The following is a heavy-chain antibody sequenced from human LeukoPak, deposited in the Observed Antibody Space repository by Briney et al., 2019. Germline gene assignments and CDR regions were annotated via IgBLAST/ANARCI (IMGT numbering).Heavy chain of an antibody. CDR2: ITPSGFTV. D-gene: IGHD4-17*01. CDR1: GFTFSSHS. J-gene: IGHJ6*02. CDR3: ARGGRTTWHGMDV. V-gene: IGHV3-48*04. Sequence: GGSLRLSCAASGFTFSSHSMNWVRQAPGKGLEWLSYITPSGFTVYSDSVQGRFTISRDSAKNSVYLQMNSLRAEDTAVYYCARGGRTTWHGMDVWGQGTTVTVSS.